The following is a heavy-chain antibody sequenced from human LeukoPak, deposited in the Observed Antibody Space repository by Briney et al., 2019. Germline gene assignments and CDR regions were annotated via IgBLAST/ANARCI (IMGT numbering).Heavy chain of an antibody. CDR2: IYSGGST. CDR3: ARFYNYVWGSYLPERYFDY. D-gene: IGHD3-16*02. J-gene: IGHJ4*02. Sequence: SGGSLRLSCAASGFTVSSNYMSWVRQAPGKGLEWVSVIYSGGSTYYADSVKGRFTISKDNSRNILYLQMNSLRAEDTAVYYCARFYNYVWGSYLPERYFDYWGQGTLVTVSS. CDR1: GFTVSSNY. V-gene: IGHV3-53*01.